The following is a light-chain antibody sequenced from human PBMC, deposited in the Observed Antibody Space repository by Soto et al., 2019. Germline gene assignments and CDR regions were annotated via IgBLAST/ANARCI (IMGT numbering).Light chain of an antibody. CDR3: QSYDNSFRV. CDR2: EDN. J-gene: IGLJ3*02. CDR1: SGSIASNY. V-gene: IGLV6-57*01. Sequence: NFMLTQPHSVSESPGKTVTISCTRSSGSIASNYVQWYQQRTGSSPTTVIYEDNQRPSGVPDRFSGSIDSSSNSASLTISGLKTDDEAVYYCQSYDNSFRVFGGGTNLTVL.